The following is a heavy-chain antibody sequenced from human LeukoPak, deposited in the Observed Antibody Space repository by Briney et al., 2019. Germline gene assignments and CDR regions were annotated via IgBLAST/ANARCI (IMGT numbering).Heavy chain of an antibody. V-gene: IGHV3-23*01. D-gene: IGHD2-15*01. CDR1: GFTFSSYA. Sequence: GGSLRLSCAASGFTFSSYAMSWVRQAPGKGLEWISRVSGRGNNTYYADSVKGRFTISRDNSKSTLCLQMNSLRAEDTAVYYCAKQLGYCSDGSCYFPYWGQGTLVTVSS. J-gene: IGHJ4*02. CDR3: AKQLGYCSDGSCYFPY. CDR2: VSGRGNNT.